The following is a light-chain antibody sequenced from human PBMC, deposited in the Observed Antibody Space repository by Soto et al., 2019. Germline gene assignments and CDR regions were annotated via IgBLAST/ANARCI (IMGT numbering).Light chain of an antibody. CDR1: HSVYSR. CDR2: GAS. CDR3: QHYTNWPLT. V-gene: IGKV3-15*01. Sequence: EIVMTQSPATLSVSPGERATLSCRASHSVYSRLAWYQQKPGQAPRLLIYGASTRATGLPARFSGSGSGTEFTLTIRSLHSEDFAVYYCQHYTNWPLTFGGGTKVEI. J-gene: IGKJ4*01.